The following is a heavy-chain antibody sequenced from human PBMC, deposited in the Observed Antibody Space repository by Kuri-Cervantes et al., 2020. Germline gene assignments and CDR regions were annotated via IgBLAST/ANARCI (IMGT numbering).Heavy chain of an antibody. D-gene: IGHD3-10*01. CDR1: GFTFSSYS. CDR3: ARGFQGGAFDF. V-gene: IGHV3-23*01. Sequence: GESLKISCAASGFTFSSYSMTWVRQVPGKGLEWVSIISTGGDVTFYADSVKGRFTISRDNSKNTLYLQMNSLRAEDTAVYFCARGFQGGAFDFWGQGTMVTVSS. CDR2: ISTGGDVT. J-gene: IGHJ3*01.